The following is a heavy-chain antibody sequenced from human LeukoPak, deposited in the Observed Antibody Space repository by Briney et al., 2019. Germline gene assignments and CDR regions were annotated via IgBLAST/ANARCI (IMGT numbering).Heavy chain of an antibody. CDR3: ARDIGDILDY. CDR2: IWYDGSNR. V-gene: IGHV3-33*01. D-gene: IGHD4-17*01. Sequence: GRSLRLSCAASGFTFSTYGMHWVRQAPGKGLEWVAVIWYDGSNRYYADSVKGRFTISRDNSKNTLFLQMNSLRAEDTALYYCARDIGDILDYWGQGTLVTVSS. CDR1: GFTFSTYG. J-gene: IGHJ4*02.